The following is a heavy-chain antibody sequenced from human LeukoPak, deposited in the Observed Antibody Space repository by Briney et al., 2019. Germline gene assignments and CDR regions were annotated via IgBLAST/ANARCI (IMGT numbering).Heavy chain of an antibody. CDR2: INSDGSST. CDR3: ARVEGSTPAGGRY. D-gene: IGHD2-15*01. CDR1: GFTFSSYW. Sequence: PGGSLRLSCAASGFTFSSYWMHWVRQAPGKGLVRVSRINSDGSSTSYADSVKGRFTISRDNAKNTLYLQMNSLRAEDTAVYYCARVEGSTPAGGRYWGQGTLVTVSS. V-gene: IGHV3-74*01. J-gene: IGHJ4*02.